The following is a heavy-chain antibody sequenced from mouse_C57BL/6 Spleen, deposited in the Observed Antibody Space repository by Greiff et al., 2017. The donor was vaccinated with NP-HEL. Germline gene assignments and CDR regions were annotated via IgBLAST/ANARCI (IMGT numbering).Heavy chain of an antibody. CDR2: INPNNGGT. J-gene: IGHJ3*01. CDR1: GYTFTDYY. Sequence: EVQLQQSGPELVKPGASVKISCKASGYTFTDYYMNWVKQSHGKSLEWIGDINPNNGGTSYNQKFKGKATLTVDKSSSTAYMELRSLTSEDSAVYYCALLLRQFAYWGQGTLVTVSA. V-gene: IGHV1-26*01. CDR3: ALLLRQFAY. D-gene: IGHD1-1*01.